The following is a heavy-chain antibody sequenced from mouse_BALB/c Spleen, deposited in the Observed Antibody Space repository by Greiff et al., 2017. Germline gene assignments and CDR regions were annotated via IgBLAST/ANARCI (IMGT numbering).Heavy chain of an antibody. Sequence: QVQLKQSGPGLVQPSQSLSITCTVSGFSLTSYGVHWVRQSPGKGLEWLGVIWSGGSTDYNAAFISRLSISKDNSKSQVFFKMNSLQANDTAIYYCARQGLTYYRYDDPFFAYWGQGTLVTVSA. D-gene: IGHD2-14*01. CDR3: ARQGLTYYRYDDPFFAY. V-gene: IGHV2-2*02. J-gene: IGHJ3*01. CDR1: GFSLTSYG. CDR2: IWSGGST.